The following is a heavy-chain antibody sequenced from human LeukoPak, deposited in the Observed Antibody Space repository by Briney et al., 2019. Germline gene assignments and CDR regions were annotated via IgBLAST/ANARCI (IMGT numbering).Heavy chain of an antibody. CDR3: AKTYSRESGYDFFFHY. Sequence: GGSLRLSCAASGFSFSNYGFHWVRQAPGKGLDWVSAISYDGKNIHYAHSVKGRFTISRDTSRNTVYLQMNSLRVEDAAVYYCAKTYSRESGYDFFFHYWGQGTRVTVSS. V-gene: IGHV3-33*03. J-gene: IGHJ4*02. D-gene: IGHD5-12*01. CDR1: GFSFSNYG. CDR2: ISYDGKNI.